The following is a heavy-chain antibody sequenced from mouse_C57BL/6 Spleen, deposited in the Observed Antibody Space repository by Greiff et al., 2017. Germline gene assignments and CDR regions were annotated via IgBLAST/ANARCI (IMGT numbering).Heavy chain of an antibody. CDR3: ARQGDFSWYFDV. CDR2: ISSGGSYT. Sequence: EVQLVESGGDLVKPGGSLKLSCAASGFTFSSYGMSWVRQTPDKRLEWVATISSGGSYTYYPDSVKGRFTISRDNAKNTLYLQMRSLKSEDTAMYYCARQGDFSWYFDVWGTGTTVTVSS. V-gene: IGHV5-6*01. CDR1: GFTFSSYG. J-gene: IGHJ1*03.